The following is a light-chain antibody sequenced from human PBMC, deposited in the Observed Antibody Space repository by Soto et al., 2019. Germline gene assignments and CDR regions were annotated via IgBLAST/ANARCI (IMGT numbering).Light chain of an antibody. J-gene: IGLJ2*01. CDR3: CSYARSITVV. V-gene: IGLV2-23*01. Sequence: QSALTQPASVSGSPGQSITISCSGTSNDVGSFNLVSWYQQHPGKVPKLMIYEATKRPSGVSNRFSGSKSGNTASMTISGLQAEDEADYYCCSYARSITVVFGGGTKVTVL. CDR1: SNDVGSFNL. CDR2: EAT.